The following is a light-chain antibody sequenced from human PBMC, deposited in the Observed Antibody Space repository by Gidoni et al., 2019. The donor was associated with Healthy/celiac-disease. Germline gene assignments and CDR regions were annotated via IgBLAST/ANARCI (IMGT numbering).Light chain of an antibody. J-gene: IGKJ1*01. CDR2: VAS. Sequence: EIVMTQSHATLSVSPGERATLSCRASQSVSSNLAWYQQKPGQAPRLLLYVASTRATGIPARFSGSGSGTEFTLTISSLQSEDFAVYYCQQYNNWPPWTFXQXTKVEIK. V-gene: IGKV3-15*01. CDR3: QQYNNWPPWT. CDR1: QSVSSN.